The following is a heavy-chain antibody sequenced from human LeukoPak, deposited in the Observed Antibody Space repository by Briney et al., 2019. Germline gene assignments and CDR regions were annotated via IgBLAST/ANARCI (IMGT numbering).Heavy chain of an antibody. Sequence: GGSLRLSCAASGFTFDDYGMSWVRQAPGKGLEWVSGINWNGGNIGYADSVKGRFTISRDNAKNSLYLQMNSLRAEDTAVYYCARRIPYYGDYDWFDPWGQGTLVTVSS. J-gene: IGHJ5*02. CDR1: GFTFDDYG. CDR3: ARRIPYYGDYDWFDP. D-gene: IGHD4-17*01. CDR2: INWNGGNI. V-gene: IGHV3-20*04.